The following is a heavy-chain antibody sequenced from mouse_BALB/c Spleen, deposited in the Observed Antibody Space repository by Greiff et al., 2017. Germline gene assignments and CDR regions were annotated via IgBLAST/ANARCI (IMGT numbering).Heavy chain of an antibody. D-gene: IGHD2-10*01. J-gene: IGHJ2*01. CDR2: IYPGSGST. CDR1: GYTFTSYW. Sequence: LKQPGSELVRPGASVKLSCKASGYTFTSYWMHWVKQRPGQGLEWIGNIYPGSGSTNYDEKFKSKATLTVDTSSSTAYMQLSSLTSEDSAVYYCTAYYGNYGYWGQGTTLTVSS. CDR3: TAYYGNYGY. V-gene: IGHV1S22*01.